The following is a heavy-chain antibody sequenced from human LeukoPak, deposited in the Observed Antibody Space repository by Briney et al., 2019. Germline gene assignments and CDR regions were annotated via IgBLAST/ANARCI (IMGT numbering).Heavy chain of an antibody. J-gene: IGHJ4*02. CDR3: ASRRRGYSYGYLGYYFDY. CDR2: INHSGST. D-gene: IGHD5-18*01. CDR1: GGSFSGYY. V-gene: IGHV4-34*01. Sequence: SETLSLTCAVYGGSFSGYYWSWIRQPPGKGLEWIGEINHSGSTNYNPSLKSRVTISVDTSKNQFSLKLSSVTAADTAVYYCASRRRGYSYGYLGYYFDYWGQGTLVTVSS.